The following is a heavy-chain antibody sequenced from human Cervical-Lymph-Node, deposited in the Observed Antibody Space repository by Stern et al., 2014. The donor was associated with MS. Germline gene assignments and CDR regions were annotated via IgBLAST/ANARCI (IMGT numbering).Heavy chain of an antibody. CDR1: GGSFSDYY. J-gene: IGHJ4*02. CDR2: INHSGGT. D-gene: IGHD3-22*01. Sequence: QVQLQQWGAGLLKPSETLSLTCAVYGGSFSDYYWTWIRQPPGKGLEWIGEINHSGGTDYNPSLKSRVTISVDTSKNQFSLRLSSLTAADTAVYYCAKGRSVAYFDSSGYYFDFWGQGTLVTVSS. V-gene: IGHV4-34*01. CDR3: AKGRSVAYFDSSGYYFDF.